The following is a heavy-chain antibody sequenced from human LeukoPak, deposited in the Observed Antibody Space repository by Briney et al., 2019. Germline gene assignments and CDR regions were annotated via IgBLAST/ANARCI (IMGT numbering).Heavy chain of an antibody. J-gene: IGHJ4*02. Sequence: PSQTLSLTCTVSGGSISSGGYYWSWIRQHPGKGLEWIGYIYYSGSTYYNPSLKSRVTILVDTSKNQFSLNLSSVTAADTAVYYCARDPRASPVNFDYWGQGTLVTVSS. CDR1: GGSISSGGYY. V-gene: IGHV4-31*03. CDR2: IYYSGST. D-gene: IGHD4-17*01. CDR3: ARDPRASPVNFDY.